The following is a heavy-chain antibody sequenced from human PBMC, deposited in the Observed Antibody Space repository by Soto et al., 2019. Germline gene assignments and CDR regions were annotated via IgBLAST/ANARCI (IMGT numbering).Heavy chain of an antibody. Sequence: ASVKVSCKASGYTFTGYYMHWVRQAPGQGLEWMGWINPNSGGTNYAQKFQGWVTMTRDTSISTAYMELSRLRSDDTAVYYCARGAVYFWGSSRYYYYYYMNVGGKGTPVTVS. D-gene: IGHD3-16*01. J-gene: IGHJ6*03. CDR1: GYTFTGYY. CDR3: ARGAVYFWGSSRYYYYYYMNV. V-gene: IGHV1-2*04. CDR2: INPNSGGT.